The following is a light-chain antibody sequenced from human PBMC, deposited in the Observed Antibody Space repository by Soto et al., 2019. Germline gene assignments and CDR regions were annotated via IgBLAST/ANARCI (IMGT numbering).Light chain of an antibody. Sequence: EVVLTQSPGTLSLSPGERATLSCRASQSVSSSCVAWYQQKRGQAPRLLMYGESSRATGIPDRFSGSGSGTDFTLTISRLEHEDFVLYYCQHFRAFGQGTRLEIK. CDR3: QHFRA. J-gene: IGKJ5*01. V-gene: IGKV3-20*01. CDR2: GES. CDR1: QSVSSSC.